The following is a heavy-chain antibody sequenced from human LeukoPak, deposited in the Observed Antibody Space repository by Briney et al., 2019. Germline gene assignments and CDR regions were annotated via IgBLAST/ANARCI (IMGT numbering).Heavy chain of an antibody. D-gene: IGHD6-19*01. CDR1: GDSVSSNSAA. V-gene: IGHV6-1*01. Sequence: SQTLSLTCDISGDSVSSNSAAWNWIRQSPSRALEWLGRTYYRSNWSNDYAVSVKSRITINPDTSKNQFSLQLNSVTPDNTAVYYCARDQSNGVAGTVFDYWGQGTLVTVSS. J-gene: IGHJ4*02. CDR2: TYYRSNWSN. CDR3: ARDQSNGVAGTVFDY.